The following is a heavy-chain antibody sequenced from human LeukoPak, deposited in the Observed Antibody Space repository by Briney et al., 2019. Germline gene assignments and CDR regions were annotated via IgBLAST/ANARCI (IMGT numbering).Heavy chain of an antibody. CDR1: RFTFSSYA. J-gene: IGHJ6*03. D-gene: IGHD3-10*01. CDR3: AKDLWFGMDDYYYMDV. CDR2: ISGSGGST. Sequence: PGGSLRLSCAASRFTFSSYAMSWVRQAPGKGLEWVSAISGSGGSTYYADSVKGRFTISRDNSKNTLYLQMNSLRAEDTAVYYCAKDLWFGMDDYYYMDVWGKGTTVTVSS. V-gene: IGHV3-23*01.